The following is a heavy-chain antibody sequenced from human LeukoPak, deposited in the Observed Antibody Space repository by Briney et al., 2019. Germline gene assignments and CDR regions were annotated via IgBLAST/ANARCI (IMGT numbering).Heavy chain of an antibody. D-gene: IGHD5-18*01. V-gene: IGHV3-30*04. CDR1: GFTFSNYA. CDR3: ARDRDTRVGPTDIDY. J-gene: IGHJ4*02. Sequence: PGRSLRLSCAASGFTFSNYAMHWVRQAPGKGLEWVAVISYDGSNKYYADSVKGRFTTSRDNSKDTVYLQMNSLRAEDTAVYYCARDRDTRVGPTDIDYWGQGTLVTVSS. CDR2: ISYDGSNK.